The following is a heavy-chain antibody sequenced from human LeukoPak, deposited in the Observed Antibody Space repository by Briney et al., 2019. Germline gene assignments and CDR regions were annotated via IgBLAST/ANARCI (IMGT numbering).Heavy chain of an antibody. CDR2: IYNSGST. V-gene: IGHV4-59*01. CDR3: ARVKGGSYWNWFDP. Sequence: SETLSLTCTVSGGSISSYYWSWIRQPPGKGLEWIGYIYNSGSTKYNPSLKSRVTISVDTSKNQFSLKLSSVTAADTAVYYCARVKGGSYWNWFDPWGQGTLVTVSS. CDR1: GGSISSYY. J-gene: IGHJ5*02. D-gene: IGHD1-26*01.